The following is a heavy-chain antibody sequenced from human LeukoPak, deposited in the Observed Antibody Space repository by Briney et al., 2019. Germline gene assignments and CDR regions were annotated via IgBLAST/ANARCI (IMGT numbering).Heavy chain of an antibody. CDR2: IYYSGST. CDR1: GGSISSYY. Sequence: SETLSLTCTVSGGSISSYYWSWIRQPPGKGLEWIGYIYYSGSTNYNPSLKSRVTISVDTSKNQFSLKLSSVTAADTAVYYCAVGPFDYDILTGYYSDWGQGTLVTVPS. V-gene: IGHV4-59*01. J-gene: IGHJ4*02. D-gene: IGHD3-9*01. CDR3: AVGPFDYDILTGYYSD.